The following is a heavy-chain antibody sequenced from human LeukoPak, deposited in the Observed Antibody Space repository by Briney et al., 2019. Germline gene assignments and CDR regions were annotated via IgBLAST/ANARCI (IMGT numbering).Heavy chain of an antibody. Sequence: GGSLRLSCAASGFTFSNSRMNWFRQAPGRLEWVANINHDGSEKNYVDSVEGRFTITRDNTKKSLYLQMNSLGAEDTAVYYCARGTALPGVDYWGQGTLVIVSS. V-gene: IGHV3-7*01. J-gene: IGHJ4*02. CDR2: INHDGSEK. D-gene: IGHD3-10*01. CDR3: ARGTALPGVDY. CDR1: GFTFSNSR.